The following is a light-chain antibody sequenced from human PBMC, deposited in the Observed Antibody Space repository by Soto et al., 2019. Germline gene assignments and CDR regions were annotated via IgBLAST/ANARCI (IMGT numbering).Light chain of an antibody. CDR2: GNN. CDR3: QSYDNSLRVL. Sequence: QSVLTQPPSVSGAPGQSVTIPCTGSRSNIGSGFDVHWYQQVPGTAPKLLIFGNNNRPSGVPDRFSGSKSGSSASLAIAGLQAEDEAEYFCQSYDNSLRVLFGGGTKLTVL. J-gene: IGLJ2*01. CDR1: RSNIGSGFD. V-gene: IGLV1-40*01.